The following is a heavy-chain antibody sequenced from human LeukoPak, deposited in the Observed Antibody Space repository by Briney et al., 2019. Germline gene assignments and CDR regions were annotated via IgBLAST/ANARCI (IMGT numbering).Heavy chain of an antibody. CDR3: VRDGDYGDYEY. V-gene: IGHV4-61*02. D-gene: IGHD4-17*01. J-gene: IGHJ4*02. CDR1: GASITSGSYY. CDR2: IHTSGTT. Sequence: SETLSLTCAVSGASITSGSYYWCWIRQPAGKGLEWIGRIHTSGTTNYNPSLKSRVTISADTSKNQFSLKLTSVTAADTAVYYCVRDGDYGDYEYWGQGTLVTVSS.